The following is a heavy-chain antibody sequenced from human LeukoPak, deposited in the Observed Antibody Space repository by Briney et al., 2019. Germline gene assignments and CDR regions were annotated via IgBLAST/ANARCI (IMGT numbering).Heavy chain of an antibody. CDR3: AREDAQEGTNAFDI. D-gene: IGHD2-2*01. CDR1: GGSISSSNYY. Sequence: SETLSLTCTVSGGSISSSNYYWGWIRQPPGKGLEWIGEIYHSGSTNYNPSLKSRVTISVDTSKNQFSLKLRSVTAADTAVYYCAREDAQEGTNAFDIWGQGTLVTVSS. J-gene: IGHJ3*02. CDR2: IYHSGST. V-gene: IGHV4-39*07.